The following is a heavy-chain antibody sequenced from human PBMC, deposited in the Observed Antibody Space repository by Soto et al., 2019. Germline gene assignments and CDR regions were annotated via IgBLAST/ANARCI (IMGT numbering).Heavy chain of an antibody. CDR3: AISDSRIYNWFDP. D-gene: IGHD3-22*01. CDR2: IYYSGST. Sequence: QVQLQESGPGLVKPSQTLSLTCTVSGGSISSGGYYGSWIRQHPGKGLEWIGYIYYSGSTYYNPSLKSRVTISVDTSKNQFSLKLSSVTAADTAVYYCAISDSRIYNWFDPWGQGTLVTVSS. CDR1: GGSISSGGYY. J-gene: IGHJ5*02. V-gene: IGHV4-31*03.